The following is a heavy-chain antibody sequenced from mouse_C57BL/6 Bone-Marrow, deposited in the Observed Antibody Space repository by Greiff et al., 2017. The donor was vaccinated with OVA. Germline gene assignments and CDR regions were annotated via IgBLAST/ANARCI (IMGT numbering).Heavy chain of an antibody. Sequence: EVQRVESGGGLVQPKGSLKLSCAASGFSFNTYAMNWVRQAPGKGLEWVARIRSKSNNYATYYADSVKDRFTISRDDSESMLYLQMNNLKTEDTAMYYCVRPYSNYPYYYAMDYWGQGTSVTVSS. V-gene: IGHV10-1*01. D-gene: IGHD2-5*01. CDR2: IRSKSNNYAT. J-gene: IGHJ4*01. CDR3: VRPYSNYPYYYAMDY. CDR1: GFSFNTYA.